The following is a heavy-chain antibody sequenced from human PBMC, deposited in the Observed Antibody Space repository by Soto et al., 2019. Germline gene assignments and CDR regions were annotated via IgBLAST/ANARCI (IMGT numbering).Heavy chain of an antibody. Sequence: QPGGSLRLSCAASGFTFSSYGMHWVRQAPGKGLEWVAVIWYDGSNKYYADSVKGRFTISRDNSKNTLYLQMNSLRAEDTAVYYCARDYDFWSGYPEYAFDIWGQGTMVTVSS. D-gene: IGHD3-3*01. CDR1: GFTFSSYG. J-gene: IGHJ3*02. V-gene: IGHV3-33*01. CDR2: IWYDGSNK. CDR3: ARDYDFWSGYPEYAFDI.